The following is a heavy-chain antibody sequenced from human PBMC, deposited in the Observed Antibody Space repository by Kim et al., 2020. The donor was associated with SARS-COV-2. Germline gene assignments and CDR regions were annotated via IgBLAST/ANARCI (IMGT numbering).Heavy chain of an antibody. D-gene: IGHD3-10*01. Sequence: GGSLRLSCAASGFTFSSYGMHWVRQAPGKGLEWVAVIWYDGSNKYYADSVKGRFTISRDNSKNTLYLQMNSLRAEDTAVYYCATASDRYGSAMYYFDYWGQRTLVTVST. CDR1: GFTFSSYG. J-gene: IGHJ4*02. CDR3: ATASDRYGSAMYYFDY. V-gene: IGHV3-33*01. CDR2: IWYDGSNK.